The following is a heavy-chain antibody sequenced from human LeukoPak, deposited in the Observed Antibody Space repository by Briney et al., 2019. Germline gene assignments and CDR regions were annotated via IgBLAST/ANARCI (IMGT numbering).Heavy chain of an antibody. CDR1: GGSISSYY. J-gene: IGHJ3*02. D-gene: IGHD6-19*01. CDR2: IYYSGST. Sequence: SETLSLTCTVSGGSISSYYWSWIRQLPGKGLEWIGYIYYSGSTNYNPSLKSRVTISVDTSKNQFSLKLSSVTAADTAVYYCARRLKAVAGSGGAFDIWGQGTMVTVSS. V-gene: IGHV4-59*08. CDR3: ARRLKAVAGSGGAFDI.